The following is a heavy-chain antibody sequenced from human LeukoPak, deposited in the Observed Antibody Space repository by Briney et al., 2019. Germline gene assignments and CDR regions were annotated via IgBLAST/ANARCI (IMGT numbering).Heavy chain of an antibody. V-gene: IGHV5-51*01. CDR2: IYPGDSDT. Sequence: GESLKISCQVSGYSFTSYWIGWVRQMPGKGLECMGLIYPGDSDTRYSPSFQGQVTISADKSISTAYLQWSSLKASDTAMYYCARGLGSIETHIDCFDYWGQGTLVTVSS. CDR3: ARGLGSIETHIDCFDY. CDR1: GYSFTSYW. D-gene: IGHD3-10*01. J-gene: IGHJ4*02.